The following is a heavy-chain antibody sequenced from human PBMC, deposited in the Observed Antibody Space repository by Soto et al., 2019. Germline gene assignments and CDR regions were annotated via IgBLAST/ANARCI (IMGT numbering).Heavy chain of an antibody. V-gene: IGHV5-51*01. J-gene: IGHJ4*02. CDR1: GYSFTSYW. Sequence: GESLKISCKGSGYSFTSYWIGWVRQMPGKGLGWMGVIYPGDSDTRYSPSFQGQVTISADKSISTAYLQWSSLKASDTAMYYCARRRDGYNLDLDYWGQGTLVTVSS. CDR3: ARRRDGYNLDLDY. CDR2: IYPGDSDT. D-gene: IGHD5-12*01.